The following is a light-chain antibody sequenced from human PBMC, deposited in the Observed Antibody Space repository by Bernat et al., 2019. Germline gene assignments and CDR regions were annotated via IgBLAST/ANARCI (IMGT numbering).Light chain of an antibody. CDR2: ENN. CDR3: GTWDSSLSAGV. V-gene: IGLV1-51*01. Sequence: QSVLTQPPSVSAAPGQKVTISRSGSSSNIGNTDVSWYQQLPGTAPKLLIYENNKRPSGIPDRFSGSRSGTSATLGITGLQTGDEADYYCGTWDSSLSAGVFGGGTKLTVL. J-gene: IGLJ2*01. CDR1: SSNIGNTD.